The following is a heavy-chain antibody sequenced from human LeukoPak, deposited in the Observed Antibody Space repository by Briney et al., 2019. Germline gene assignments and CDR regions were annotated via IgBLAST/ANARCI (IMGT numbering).Heavy chain of an antibody. CDR2: VYYTGST. J-gene: IGHJ4*02. Sequence: SETLSLTCTVSGASIYTSSSYWGWIRQPPGKGLEWIASVYYTGSTYYSPSLKSRATISVDTSKNQFSLELNSVTAADTAVYYCTTSRTNDCSSPSCYTDYWGQGTLVTVSS. D-gene: IGHD2-2*02. V-gene: IGHV4-39*01. CDR1: GASIYTSSSY. CDR3: TTSRTNDCSSPSCYTDY.